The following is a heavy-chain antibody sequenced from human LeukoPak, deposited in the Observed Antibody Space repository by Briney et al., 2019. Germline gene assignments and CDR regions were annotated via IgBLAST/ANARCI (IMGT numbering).Heavy chain of an antibody. D-gene: IGHD4-23*01. Sequence: PGRSLRLSCAASGFTFSSYAMHWVRQAPGKGLEWVAVISYDGSNKYYADSVKGRFTISRDNSKNTLYLQMNSLRAEDTAVYYCARDKGNSYYFDYWGQGTLVTVSS. CDR1: GFTFSSYA. V-gene: IGHV3-30-3*01. CDR2: ISYDGSNK. J-gene: IGHJ4*02. CDR3: ARDKGNSYYFDY.